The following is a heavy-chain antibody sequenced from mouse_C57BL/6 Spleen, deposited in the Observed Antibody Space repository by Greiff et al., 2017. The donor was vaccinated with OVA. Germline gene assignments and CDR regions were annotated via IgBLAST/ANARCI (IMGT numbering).Heavy chain of an antibody. CDR3: TRDYYGSPFDY. V-gene: IGHV1-15*01. CDR1: GYTFTDYE. Sequence: QVQLQQSGAELVRPGASVTLSCKASGYTFTDYEMHWVKQTPVHGLEWIGAIDPETGGTAYNQKFKGKAILTADKSSSTAYMELRSLTSEDSAVYYCTRDYYGSPFDYGGQGTTLTVSS. J-gene: IGHJ2*01. D-gene: IGHD1-1*01. CDR2: IDPETGGT.